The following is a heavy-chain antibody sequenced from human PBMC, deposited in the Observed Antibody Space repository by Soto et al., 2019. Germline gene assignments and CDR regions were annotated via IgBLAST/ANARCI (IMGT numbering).Heavy chain of an antibody. CDR1: GFTFDDYA. CDR2: ISWNSASI. J-gene: IGHJ4*02. CDR3: ARDGGSGIVSFTALDF. V-gene: IGHV3-9*01. Sequence: EVQLVESGGGLVQPGRSLRLSCAASGFTFDDYATHWVRQVPGKGLEWVSGISWNSASIGYADSVKGRFTISRDNAKNSLYLQMNSLRAGDTALYYCARDGGSGIVSFTALDFWGQGTLVTVSS. D-gene: IGHD1-26*01.